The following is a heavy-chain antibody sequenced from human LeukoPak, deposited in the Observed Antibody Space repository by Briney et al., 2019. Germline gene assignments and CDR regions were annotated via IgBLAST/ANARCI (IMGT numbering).Heavy chain of an antibody. V-gene: IGHV4-59*13. J-gene: IGHJ6*02. Sequence: PSETLSLTCTVSGGSMSINYWSWIRQAPGKRLEWIGYISSSGDTNYNPSLKSRVTISVDTSKNYFSLRLTSVTAADTAVYYCARINYDFWSGYYVSVWGQGTTVTVSS. D-gene: IGHD3-3*01. CDR3: ARINYDFWSGYYVSV. CDR1: GGSMSINY. CDR2: ISSSGDT.